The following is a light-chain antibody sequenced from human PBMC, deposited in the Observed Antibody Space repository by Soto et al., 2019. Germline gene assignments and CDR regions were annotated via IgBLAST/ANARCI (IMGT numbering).Light chain of an antibody. V-gene: IGLV2-11*01. CDR2: DVN. Sequence: TQPRSVSGSPGQSVAISCSPITSDVGGYNYVSWYQQYPGKAPKLIIYDVNKRPSGVPDRFSGSKSGNTASLTISGLQPEDEADYYCSSYTIRNSWVFGGGTKLTVL. J-gene: IGLJ3*02. CDR1: TSDVGGYNY. CDR3: SSYTIRNSWV.